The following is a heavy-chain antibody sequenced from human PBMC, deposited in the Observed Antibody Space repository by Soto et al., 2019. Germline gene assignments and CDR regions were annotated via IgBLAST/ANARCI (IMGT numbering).Heavy chain of an antibody. D-gene: IGHD5-12*01. CDR3: ARGLRDGYNLSAFDI. V-gene: IGHV4-59*01. Sequence: QVQLQESGPGLVKPSETLSLTCPVSGGSISSYYWSWIRQPPGKGLEWIGYIYYSGSTNYNPSLNGRVTIAVDTSKNQFSLKLSSVTAADTAVYYCARGLRDGYNLSAFDIWGQGTMVTVSS. J-gene: IGHJ3*02. CDR1: GGSISSYY. CDR2: IYYSGST.